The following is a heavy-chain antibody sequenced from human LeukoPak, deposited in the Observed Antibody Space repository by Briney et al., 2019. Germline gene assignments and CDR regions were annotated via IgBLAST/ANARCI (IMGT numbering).Heavy chain of an antibody. CDR2: IYHSGST. D-gene: IGHD4-23*01. V-gene: IGHV4-34*01. J-gene: IGHJ4*02. CDR3: ARDRRWELTPLFFDY. Sequence: PSETLSLTCAVYGGSFSGYYWSWIRQPPGQGLEWIGSIYHSGSTYYNPSLKSRVTISVDASKNQFSLKLSSVTAADTAVYCWARDRRWELTPLFFDYWGQGTLVTVSS. CDR1: GGSFSGYY.